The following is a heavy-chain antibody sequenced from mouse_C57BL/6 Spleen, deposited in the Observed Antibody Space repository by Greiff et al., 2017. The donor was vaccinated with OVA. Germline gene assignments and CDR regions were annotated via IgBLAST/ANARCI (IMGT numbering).Heavy chain of an antibody. Sequence: SGAELVRPGTSVKVSCKASGYAFTNYLIEWVKQRPGQGLEWIGVINPGSGGTNYNEKFKGKATLTADKSSSTAYMQLSSLTSEDSAVYFCARSGYDGYLNWYFDVWGTGTTVTVSS. CDR3: ARSGYDGYLNWYFDV. CDR2: INPGSGGT. D-gene: IGHD2-3*01. CDR1: GYAFTNYL. J-gene: IGHJ1*03. V-gene: IGHV1-54*01.